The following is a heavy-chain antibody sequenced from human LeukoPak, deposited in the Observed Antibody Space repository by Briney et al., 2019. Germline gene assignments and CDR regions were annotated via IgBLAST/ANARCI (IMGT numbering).Heavy chain of an antibody. CDR1: GFTFSSYG. J-gene: IGHJ6*04. V-gene: IGHV3-48*04. D-gene: IGHD5-12*01. Sequence: HPGGSLRLSCAASGFTFSSYGMHWVRQAPGKGLEWVSYISSSGCTIYYADSVKGRFTISRDNAKNSLYLQMNSLRAEDTAVYYCARDGYSGYDFGLDVWGKGTTVTVSS. CDR3: ARDGYSGYDFGLDV. CDR2: ISSSGCTI.